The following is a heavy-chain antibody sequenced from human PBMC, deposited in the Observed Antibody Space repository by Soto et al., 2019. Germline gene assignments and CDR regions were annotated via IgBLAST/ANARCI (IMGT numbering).Heavy chain of an antibody. J-gene: IGHJ4*02. V-gene: IGHV3-23*01. D-gene: IGHD2-2*01. Sequence: PGGSLRLSCAASGFTFSSYAMSWVRQAPGKGLEWVSAISGSGGSTYYAASVKGRFTISRDNSKNTLYLQMNSLRAEDTAVYYCAKVGAAPDALHYFDYWGQGTLVTVSS. CDR2: ISGSGGST. CDR1: GFTFSSYA. CDR3: AKVGAAPDALHYFDY.